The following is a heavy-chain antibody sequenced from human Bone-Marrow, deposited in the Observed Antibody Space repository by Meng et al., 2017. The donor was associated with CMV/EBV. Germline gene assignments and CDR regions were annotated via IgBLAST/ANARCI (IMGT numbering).Heavy chain of an antibody. D-gene: IGHD6-13*01. V-gene: IGHV4-61*01. Sequence: SETLSLACTVSGDSISSSTYYWSWILQPPGKGLEWIGYIYYSGSTNYNPSLKSRVTISVDTSKNQFSLRLSAVTAADTAVYYCARDRTGYSSSTDAFDIWGQGTMVTVS. CDR1: GDSISSSTYY. J-gene: IGHJ3*02. CDR2: IYYSGST. CDR3: ARDRTGYSSSTDAFDI.